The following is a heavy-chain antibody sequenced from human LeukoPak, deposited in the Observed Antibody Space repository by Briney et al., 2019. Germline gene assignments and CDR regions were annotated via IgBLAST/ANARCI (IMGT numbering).Heavy chain of an antibody. V-gene: IGHV1-46*01. CDR1: EDTFTSYY. CDR2: INPSGGST. CDR3: ARAYSYGRLDY. D-gene: IGHD5-18*01. J-gene: IGHJ4*02. Sequence: ASVKVSCKAFEDTFTSYYIHWVRQAPGQGLEWIGIINPSGGSTTYAPKFQGRVTMTRDTSTSTAYMELTSLRSEDTAVYFCARAYSYGRLDYWGQGTLVTVSS.